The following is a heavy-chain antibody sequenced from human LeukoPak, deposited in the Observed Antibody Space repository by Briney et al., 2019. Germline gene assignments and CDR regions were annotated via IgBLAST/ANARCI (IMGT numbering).Heavy chain of an antibody. D-gene: IGHD6-13*01. J-gene: IGHJ3*02. CDR2: IYTSGST. V-gene: IGHV4-4*07. Sequence: SETLSLTCTVSGGSISSYYGSWIRQPAGKGLEWIGPIYTSGSTNYNPSLKSRVTMSVDTSKNQFSLKLSSVTAADTAVYYCARDPIAAAGTDAFDIWGQGTMVTVSS. CDR3: ARDPIAAAGTDAFDI. CDR1: GGSISSYY.